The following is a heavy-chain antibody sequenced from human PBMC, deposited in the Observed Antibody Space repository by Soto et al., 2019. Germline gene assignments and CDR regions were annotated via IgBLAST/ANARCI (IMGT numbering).Heavy chain of an antibody. CDR3: ARLESVTRSLGYFDY. D-gene: IGHD7-27*01. Sequence: QLQLQESGPGLVKPSQTLSLTCTVSGGSIRRSDYYWSWVRQLPGRGLEWIAYIYYSGSTFYNPSLMSRLAISVATSRNQFSLSLTSVTAADTAVYYCARLESVTRSLGYFDYWGQGIRVTVTS. J-gene: IGHJ4*02. V-gene: IGHV4-31*03. CDR1: GGSIRRSDYY. CDR2: IYYSGST.